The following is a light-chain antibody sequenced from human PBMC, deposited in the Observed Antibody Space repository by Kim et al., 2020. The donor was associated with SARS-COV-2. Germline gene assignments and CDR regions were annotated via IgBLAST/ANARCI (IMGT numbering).Light chain of an antibody. CDR2: GSS. V-gene: IGKV3-20*01. CDR1: QIVSSTY. Sequence: SPGERDTLSCRASQIVSSTYVAWYHKIPGPAPRLLIYGSSSRATGIPDRFSGSGSGTDFTLTINRLEPEDFAVYYCQQYSDSLWTFGQGTKVDIK. CDR3: QQYSDSLWT. J-gene: IGKJ1*01.